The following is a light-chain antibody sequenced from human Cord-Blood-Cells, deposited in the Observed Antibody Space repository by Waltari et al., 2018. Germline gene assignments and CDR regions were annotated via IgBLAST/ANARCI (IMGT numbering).Light chain of an antibody. Sequence: EIVFTQSPGTLSLSPGERATLSCSASQSFSSSYLAWYQQKPGQAPRLLIYGASSRATGLPDRFSGSGSGTDFTLTISRLEPEDFAVYYCQQYGSSRWTFGQGTKVEIK. CDR3: QQYGSSRWT. CDR2: GAS. V-gene: IGKV3-20*01. CDR1: QSFSSSY. J-gene: IGKJ1*01.